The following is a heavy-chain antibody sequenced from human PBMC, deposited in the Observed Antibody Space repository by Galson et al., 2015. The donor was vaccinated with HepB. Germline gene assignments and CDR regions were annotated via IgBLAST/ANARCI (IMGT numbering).Heavy chain of an antibody. CDR2: VSDRGGST. J-gene: IGHJ5*02. Sequence: SLRLSCAASGFTFSSNAMTWVRQAPGKGLEWVSSVSDRGGSTYYADTVTGRFTISRDNSKNTLYLQMNSLRVEDTAVYYCATDQRSSRASRYDWFDPWGQGTLVTVSS. D-gene: IGHD6-25*01. CDR1: GFTFSSNA. V-gene: IGHV3-23*01. CDR3: ATDQRSSRASRYDWFDP.